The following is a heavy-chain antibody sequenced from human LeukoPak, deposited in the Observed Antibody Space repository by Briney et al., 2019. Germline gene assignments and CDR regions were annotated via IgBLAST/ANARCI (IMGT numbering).Heavy chain of an antibody. J-gene: IGHJ4*02. CDR1: GFTVSSNY. V-gene: IGHV3-53*01. D-gene: IGHD3-3*01. CDR3: ARGSTYYDFWSGYRLPDHLDY. CDR2: IYSGGST. Sequence: PGGSLRLSCAASGFTVSSNYMSWVRQAPGKGLEWVSVIYSGGSTYYADSVKGRFTISRDDSKNTLYLQMNSLRAEDTAVYYCARGSTYYDFWSGYRLPDHLDYWGQGTLVTVSS.